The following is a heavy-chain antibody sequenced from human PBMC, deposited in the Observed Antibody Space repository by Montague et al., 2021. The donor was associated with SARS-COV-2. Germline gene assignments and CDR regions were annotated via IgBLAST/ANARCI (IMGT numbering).Heavy chain of an antibody. CDR3: ARDPRYSLSWSFDY. J-gene: IGHJ4*02. CDR2: TYYRSKWYY. Sequence: CAISGDSVSSNTAAWNWIRQSPSRGLEWLGRTYYRSKWYYDYAVSVKSRMTISPDTSKNQFPLQLSSVTPEDRAVYYRARDPRYSLSWSFDYWGQGTLVTVSS. V-gene: IGHV6-1*01. D-gene: IGHD6-13*01. CDR1: GDSVSSNTAA.